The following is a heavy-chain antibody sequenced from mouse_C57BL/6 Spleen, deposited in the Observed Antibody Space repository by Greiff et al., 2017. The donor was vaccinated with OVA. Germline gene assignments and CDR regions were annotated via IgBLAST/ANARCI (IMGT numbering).Heavy chain of an antibody. J-gene: IGHJ3*01. CDR1: GYSITSGYY. Sequence: EVQLVESGPGLVKPSQSLSLTCSVTGYSITSGYYWNWIRQFPGNKLEWMGYISYDGSNNYNPSLKNRISITRDTSKNQFFLKLNSVTTEDTATYYCASTGFSAWFAYWGQGTLVTVSA. CDR2: ISYDGSN. V-gene: IGHV3-6*01. CDR3: ASTGFSAWFAY. D-gene: IGHD1-1*01.